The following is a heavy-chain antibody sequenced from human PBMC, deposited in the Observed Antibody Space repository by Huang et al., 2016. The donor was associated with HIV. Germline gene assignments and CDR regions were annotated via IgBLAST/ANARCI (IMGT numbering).Heavy chain of an antibody. Sequence: EVQLVESGGDLVQPGGSLRLSCTASGFTFSNFWMSWVGQAPGKGLEWVANIKQDGGEKYYVDSVKGRFNISRDNGDSALFLQMNSLRAEDTAVYFCAQGGYSFGFWGQGTLVTVSS. V-gene: IGHV3-7*01. CDR3: AQGGYSFGF. J-gene: IGHJ4*02. CDR2: IKQDGGEK. CDR1: GFTFSNFW. D-gene: IGHD5-18*01.